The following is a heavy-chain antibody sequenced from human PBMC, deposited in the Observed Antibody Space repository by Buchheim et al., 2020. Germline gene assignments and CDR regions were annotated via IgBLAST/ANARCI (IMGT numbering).Heavy chain of an antibody. D-gene: IGHD2-2*01. Sequence: EVQLVESGGGLVQPGGSLRLSCAASGFTFSSYEMNWVRQAPGKGLEWVSYISSSGSTIYYADSVKGRFTISRDNAKNSLYLQMNSLRAEDTAVYYCLVVPAAMPGYYGMDVWGQGTT. CDR2: ISSSGSTI. J-gene: IGHJ6*02. CDR1: GFTFSSYE. V-gene: IGHV3-48*03. CDR3: LVVPAAMPGYYGMDV.